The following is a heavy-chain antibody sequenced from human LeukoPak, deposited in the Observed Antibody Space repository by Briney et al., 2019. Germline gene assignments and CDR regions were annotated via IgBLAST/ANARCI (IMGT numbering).Heavy chain of an antibody. CDR2: ISYDGSNK. J-gene: IGHJ6*03. Sequence: GGSLRLSCAASGFTFSSYAMHWVRQAPGKGLEWVAVISYDGSNKYYADSVKGRFTISRDNSKSTLYLQMNSLRAEDTAVYYCARDRTGANPHYYYYYYMDVWGKGTTVTVSS. D-gene: IGHD1-7*01. V-gene: IGHV3-30*04. CDR1: GFTFSSYA. CDR3: ARDRTGANPHYYYYYYMDV.